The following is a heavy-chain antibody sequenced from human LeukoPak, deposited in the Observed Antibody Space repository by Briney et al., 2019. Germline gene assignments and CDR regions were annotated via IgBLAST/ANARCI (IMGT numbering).Heavy chain of an antibody. CDR1: GFTFSSYS. CDR2: ISSSSSYI. V-gene: IGHV3-21*01. Sequence: PGGSLRLSCAASGFTFSSYSMNWVRQAPGKGLEWVSSISSSSSYIYYADSVKGRFTISRDNAKNSLYLQMNSLRAEDTAVYYCARDPYYFASGSYSDYWGQGTLVTVPS. CDR3: ARDPYYFASGSYSDY. D-gene: IGHD3-10*01. J-gene: IGHJ4*02.